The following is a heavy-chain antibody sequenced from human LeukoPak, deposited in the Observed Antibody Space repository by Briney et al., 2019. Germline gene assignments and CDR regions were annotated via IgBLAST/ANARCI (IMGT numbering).Heavy chain of an antibody. CDR3: ARTVVIDYYYYMDV. Sequence: SETLSLTCTVSGGSISSYYWSWIRQPPGKGLEWIGYTYTSGSTNYNPSLKSRVTISVDTSKNQFSLKLSSVTAADTAVYYCARTVVIDYYYYMDVWGKGTTVTVSS. D-gene: IGHD3-22*01. J-gene: IGHJ6*03. CDR1: GGSISSYY. CDR2: TYTSGST. V-gene: IGHV4-4*09.